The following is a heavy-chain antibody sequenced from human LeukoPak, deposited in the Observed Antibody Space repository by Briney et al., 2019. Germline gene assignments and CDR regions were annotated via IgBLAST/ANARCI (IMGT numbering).Heavy chain of an antibody. J-gene: IGHJ4*02. Sequence: PGGSRRLSCAVSGFTISNYWMSWVRQAPGKGLEWVATIKQDGSAEFYVDSVKGRFTISRDSAKNSLYLQMNSLRDDDTAVYYCARDLFDYWGQGTLVTVSS. V-gene: IGHV3-7*01. CDR3: ARDLFDY. CDR2: IKQDGSAE. CDR1: GFTISNYW.